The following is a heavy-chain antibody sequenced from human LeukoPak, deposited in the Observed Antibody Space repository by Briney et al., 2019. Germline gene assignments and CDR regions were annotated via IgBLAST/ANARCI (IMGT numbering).Heavy chain of an antibody. CDR3: TRGPTLIGVAGTWPLDD. J-gene: IGHJ4*02. CDR2: ISSASAYR. CDR1: GFTFSSYS. Sequence: GGSLRLSCAASGFTFSSYSMHWVRQAPGKGLEWVSSISSASAYRYYADSVKGRFTISRDNAKNSLHLQMNSLRAEDSAVYYCTRGPTLIGVAGTWPLDDWGQGTLVTVYS. D-gene: IGHD6-19*01. V-gene: IGHV3-21*01.